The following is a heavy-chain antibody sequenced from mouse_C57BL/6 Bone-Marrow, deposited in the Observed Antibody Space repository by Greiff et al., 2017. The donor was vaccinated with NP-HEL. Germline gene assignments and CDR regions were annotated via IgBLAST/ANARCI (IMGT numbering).Heavy chain of an antibody. J-gene: IGHJ1*03. CDR3: ASRPFYYGNFYWYFDV. CDR2: IYPGDGDT. Sequence: VQLQQSVPELVKPGASVKISCKASGYAFSSSWMNWVKQRPGQGLEWIGRIYPGDGDTNYNGKFKGKATLTADKSSSTAYMQLSSLTSEDSAVYFCASRPFYYGNFYWYFDVWGTGTTVTVSS. CDR1: GYAFSSSW. V-gene: IGHV1-82*01. D-gene: IGHD2-1*01.